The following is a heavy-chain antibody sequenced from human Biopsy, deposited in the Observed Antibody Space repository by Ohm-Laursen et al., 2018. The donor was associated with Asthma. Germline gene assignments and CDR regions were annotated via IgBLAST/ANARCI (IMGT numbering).Heavy chain of an antibody. V-gene: IGHV1-18*04. CDR3: ARDRGYCSGGTCPSWFDP. Sequence: GASVKVSCKASGYTFSNYAISWVRQAPGQGLEWMGWISGYNGDTKFAQNVKGRLSLTTDTSTSTAYMELRSLTSDDTAVYYCARDRGYCSGGTCPSWFDPWGQGTLVIVSS. CDR1: GYTFSNYA. J-gene: IGHJ5*02. D-gene: IGHD2-15*01. CDR2: ISGYNGDT.